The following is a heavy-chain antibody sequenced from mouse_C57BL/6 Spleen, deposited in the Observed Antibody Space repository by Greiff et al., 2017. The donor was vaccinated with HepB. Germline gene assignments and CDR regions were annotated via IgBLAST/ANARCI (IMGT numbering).Heavy chain of an antibody. CDR3: ARGLQGY. CDR2: ISSGSSTI. CDR1: GFTFSDYG. Sequence: EVKLVESGGGLVKPGGSLKLSCAASGFTFSDYGMHWVRQAPEKGLEWVAYISSGSSTIYYADTVKGRFTISRDNAKNTLFLQMTSLRSEDTAMYYCARGLQGYWGQGTPLPFSS. J-gene: IGHJ2*01. V-gene: IGHV5-17*01.